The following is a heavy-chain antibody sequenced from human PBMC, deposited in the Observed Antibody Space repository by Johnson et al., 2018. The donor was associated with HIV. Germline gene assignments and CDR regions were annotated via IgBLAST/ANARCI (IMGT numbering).Heavy chain of an antibody. D-gene: IGHD1-26*01. J-gene: IGHJ3*02. Sequence: QVQLVESGGGVVQPGRSLRIYCAVSEFTFSNYAMHWVRLAPGKGLQWVAVISYDGSNKYYAASVKGRFTISRDNSKNTLYLQMNSLRAEDTAVYYCAREGDIVGAPDAFDIWGHGTMVTVS. CDR2: ISYDGSNK. CDR1: EFTFSNYA. V-gene: IGHV3-30*04. CDR3: AREGDIVGAPDAFDI.